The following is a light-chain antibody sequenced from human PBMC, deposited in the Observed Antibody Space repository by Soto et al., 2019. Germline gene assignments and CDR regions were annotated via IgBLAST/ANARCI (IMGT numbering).Light chain of an antibody. Sequence: QSVLTQPPSVSEAPSQTVTISCSGNTSNIGSHAVEWHQHFPGKSPNLLIYFNNLLASGVSDRFSGSKSGASASLAISGLRSEDVAVYFCCSWDCTRKGAVFGGGTKLTVL. CDR1: TSNIGSHA. CDR2: FNN. J-gene: IGLJ2*01. CDR3: CSWDCTRKGAV. V-gene: IGLV1-36*01.